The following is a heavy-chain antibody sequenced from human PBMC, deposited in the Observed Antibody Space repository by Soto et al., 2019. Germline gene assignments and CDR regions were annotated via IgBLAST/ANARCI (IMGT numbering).Heavy chain of an antibody. CDR3: AKATATGGGAFDI. V-gene: IGHV3-23*01. CDR1: GFISSSYD. Sequence: GGSLKLSCAASGFISSSYDMSWVRQAPGKGLEWVSTILVDGRTFYVDSVKGRFTISRDSSKNTVYLQMNSLTAGDTALYYCAKATATGGGAFDICGQGTMVTVS. J-gene: IGHJ3*02. D-gene: IGHD2-8*02. CDR2: ILVDGRT.